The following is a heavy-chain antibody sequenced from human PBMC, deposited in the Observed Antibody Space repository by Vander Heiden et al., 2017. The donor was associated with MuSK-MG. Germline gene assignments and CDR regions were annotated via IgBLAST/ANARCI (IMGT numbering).Heavy chain of an antibody. V-gene: IGHV3-23*01. Sequence: EVQLLESGGGLVQPGGSLRLSCAASGFTFSSYAMSWARQAPGKGLEWVSGISGSGGNTYYADSVKGRFTISRDNSKNTLYLQMNSLRAEDTAVYYCAKFRSGTWYRADALDIWGQGTMVTVSS. J-gene: IGHJ3*02. CDR3: AKFRSGTWYRADALDI. CDR2: ISGSGGNT. D-gene: IGHD6-13*01. CDR1: GFTFSSYA.